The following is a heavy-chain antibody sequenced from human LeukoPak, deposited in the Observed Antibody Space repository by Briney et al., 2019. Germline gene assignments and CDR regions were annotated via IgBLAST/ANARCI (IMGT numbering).Heavy chain of an antibody. Sequence: ASVKVSCKASGYTFTSYGISWVRQAPGQGLEWMGWISAYNGNTNYAQKLQGRVTMTTDTSTSTAYMELRSLRSDDTAVYYCARDGVVPAASEVGYYCGMDVWGQGTTVTVSS. V-gene: IGHV1-18*01. CDR3: ARDGVVPAASEVGYYCGMDV. CDR1: GYTFTSYG. J-gene: IGHJ6*02. D-gene: IGHD2-2*01. CDR2: ISAYNGNT.